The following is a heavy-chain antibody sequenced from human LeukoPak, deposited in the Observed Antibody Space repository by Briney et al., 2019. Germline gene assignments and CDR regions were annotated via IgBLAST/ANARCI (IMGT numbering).Heavy chain of an antibody. Sequence: GGSLRLSCAASGFTFSDYYMSWIRQAPGKGLEWVSYISSSGNAIYYADSVKGRFTISRDNAKNSLYLQMNGLRAEDTALYYCARVYYDSSGYYYDGYSFDYWGQGTLVTVSS. CDR3: ARVYYDSSGYYYDGYSFDY. J-gene: IGHJ4*02. CDR2: ISSSGNAI. D-gene: IGHD3-22*01. CDR1: GFTFSDYY. V-gene: IGHV3-11*04.